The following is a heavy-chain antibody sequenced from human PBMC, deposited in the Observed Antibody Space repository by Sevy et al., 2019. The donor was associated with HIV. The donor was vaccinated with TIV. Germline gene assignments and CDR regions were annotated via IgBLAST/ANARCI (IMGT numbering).Heavy chain of an antibody. CDR1: GFTFSIYA. D-gene: IGHD3-22*01. CDR3: AKDLYYDTSLFDY. V-gene: IGHV3-23*01. J-gene: IGHJ4*02. Sequence: GGYLRLSCAASGFTFSIYAMSCVRQAPGKGLEWVSGISGSYNSTYYADSVKGRFTISRDNSKNTLYLQMNSLRAEDTAVYYCAKDLYYDTSLFDYWGQGTLVSVSS. CDR2: ISGSYNST.